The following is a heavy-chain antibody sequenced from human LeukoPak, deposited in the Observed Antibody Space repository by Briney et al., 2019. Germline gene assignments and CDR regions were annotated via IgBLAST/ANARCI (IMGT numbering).Heavy chain of an antibody. CDR3: ATRYCSGGSCYAFDY. CDR1: GFTFSSYA. V-gene: IGHV3-23*01. Sequence: PGGSLRLSCAASGFTFSSYAMSWVRQAPGKGLEWVSAISGSGGSTYYAGSVKGRFTISRDNSKNTLYLQMNSLRAEDTAVYYCATRYCSGGSCYAFDYWGQGTLVTVSS. D-gene: IGHD2-15*01. CDR2: ISGSGGST. J-gene: IGHJ4*02.